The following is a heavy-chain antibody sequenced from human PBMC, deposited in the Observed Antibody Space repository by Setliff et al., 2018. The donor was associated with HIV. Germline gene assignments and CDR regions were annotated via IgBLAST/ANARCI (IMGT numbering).Heavy chain of an antibody. J-gene: IGHJ4*02. CDR3: ARGGGFWSGQLDY. CDR2: INHSGIS. V-gene: IGHV4-34*01. CDR1: GGSFSDHY. D-gene: IGHD3-3*01. Sequence: SETLSLTCAVYGGSFSDHYWSWIRQPPGKGLEWIGEINHSGISNFNPSFKSRVSIPIDTPRSQFSLKLSSVTAADTAVYYCARGGGFWSGQLDYWGQGTLVTVSS.